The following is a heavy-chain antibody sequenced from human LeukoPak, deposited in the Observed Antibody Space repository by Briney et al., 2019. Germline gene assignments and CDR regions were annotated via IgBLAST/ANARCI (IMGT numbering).Heavy chain of an antibody. CDR3: ARGVFAVGILFDP. J-gene: IGHJ5*02. D-gene: IGHD3-16*02. V-gene: IGHV1-8*01. CDR2: MNPNSGNT. CDR1: GYTFTSYD. Sequence: ASVTVSCKASGYTFTSYDINWVRQAPGQGLEWMGWMNPNSGNTGYAQKFQGRVTMTRNTSISTAYMELSSLRSEDTAVYYCARGVFAVGILFDPWGQGTLVTVSS.